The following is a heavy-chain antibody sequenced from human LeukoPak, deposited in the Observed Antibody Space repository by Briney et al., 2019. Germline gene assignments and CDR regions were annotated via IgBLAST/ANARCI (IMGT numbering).Heavy chain of an antibody. J-gene: IGHJ6*03. V-gene: IGHV4-39*01. CDR2: IYYSETT. CDR1: GGSINSANYY. Sequence: SETLSLTCTVSGGSINSANYYWGWLRQPPGKVLEWIGSIYYSETTYDNPSLKSRVTISIETSKTQFSLKLSSVTASDTAVYYCARQRADYYYYYVDVWGKGTTVAVS. CDR3: ARQRADYYYYYVDV.